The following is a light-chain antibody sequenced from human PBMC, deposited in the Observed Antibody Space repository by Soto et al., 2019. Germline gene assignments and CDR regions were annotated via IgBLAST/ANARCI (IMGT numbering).Light chain of an antibody. CDR2: GAS. V-gene: IGKV3-20*01. Sequence: EIVLTQSPGTLSLSPGERATLSCRASQSVSSSYLAWYQQKPGQAPRLLIYGASSRATGIPDRFSGSGSGTDFSLTIRRLEPEDFGVYYCHQYGSSPWTFGQGTKVEIK. CDR1: QSVSSSY. J-gene: IGKJ1*01. CDR3: HQYGSSPWT.